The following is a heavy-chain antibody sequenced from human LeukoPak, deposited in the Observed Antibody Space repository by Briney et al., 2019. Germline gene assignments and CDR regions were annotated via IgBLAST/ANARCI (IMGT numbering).Heavy chain of an antibody. J-gene: IGHJ3*02. CDR1: GFTFDDYA. CDR2: INSDGINT. Sequence: PGGSLRLSCVASGFTFDDYAMHWVRQAPGKGLEWVSRINSDGINTSYADSVKGRFTISRDNAKNTLYLQMNSLRAEDTAVYYCARGSSWFDAFDIWGQGTMVTVSS. D-gene: IGHD6-13*01. CDR3: ARGSSWFDAFDI. V-gene: IGHV3-74*01.